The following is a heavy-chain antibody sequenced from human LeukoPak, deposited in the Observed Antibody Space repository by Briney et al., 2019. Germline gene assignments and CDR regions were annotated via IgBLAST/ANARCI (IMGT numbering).Heavy chain of an antibody. CDR2: LYYSGST. D-gene: IGHD4-17*01. J-gene: IGHJ4*02. Sequence: SETLSLTCTVSGGSISSGSYYWGWIRQPPGKGLEWIGSLYYSGSTSYNPSLKSRVTISRDTSKNQFSLRPNSVTAGDTAVYYCARSSGSSDYGNWGQGTLVTVSS. V-gene: IGHV4-39*07. CDR1: GGSISSGSYY. CDR3: ARSSGSSDYGN.